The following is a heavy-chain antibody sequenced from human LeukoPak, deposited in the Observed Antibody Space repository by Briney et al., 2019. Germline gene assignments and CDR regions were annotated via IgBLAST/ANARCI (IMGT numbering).Heavy chain of an antibody. CDR1: GYTFTSYF. J-gene: IGHJ6*03. D-gene: IGHD2-2*01. CDR3: ARSYCSSTSCSDYMDV. Sequence: ASVKVSCKASGYTFTSYFMYWVRQAPGQGLEWMGWLNPNSGGRNYAQKFQGRVTMTGDTSISTAYMELSRLGSDDTAVYYCARSYCSSTSCSDYMDVWGKGTTVTVSS. CDR2: LNPNSGGR. V-gene: IGHV1-2*02.